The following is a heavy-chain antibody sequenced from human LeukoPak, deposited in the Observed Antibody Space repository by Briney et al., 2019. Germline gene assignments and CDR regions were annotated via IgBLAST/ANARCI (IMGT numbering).Heavy chain of an antibody. Sequence: LDWIGSIYHGGSTYFNPSLKSRVTMSVDTSKNQFSLKLNSVTAADTAVYYCARDHLLDYWGQGSLVTVSS. V-gene: IGHV4-38-2*02. J-gene: IGHJ4*02. CDR2: IYHGGST. CDR3: ARDHLLDY.